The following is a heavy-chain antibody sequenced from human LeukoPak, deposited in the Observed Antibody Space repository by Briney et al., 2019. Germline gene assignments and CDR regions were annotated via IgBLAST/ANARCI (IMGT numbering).Heavy chain of an antibody. CDR3: ASTSRRERGNLGLIDY. V-gene: IGHV3-11*04. D-gene: IGHD4-23*01. CDR1: GFTFSDYY. CDR2: ISSSGSTI. J-gene: IGHJ4*02. Sequence: GGSLRLSCAASGFTFSDYYMSWIRQAPGKGLEWVSYISSSGSTIYYADSVKGRFTISRDNAKNSLYLQMNSLRAEDTAVYYCASTSRRERGNLGLIDYWGQGTLVIVSS.